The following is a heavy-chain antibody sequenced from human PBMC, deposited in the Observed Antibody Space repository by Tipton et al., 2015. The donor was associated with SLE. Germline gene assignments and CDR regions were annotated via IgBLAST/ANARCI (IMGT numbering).Heavy chain of an antibody. J-gene: IGHJ4*02. D-gene: IGHD6-19*01. CDR2: VYYSGRT. Sequence: LRLSCTVSGDSISSSSYYWGWIRQSPGKGLEWIGNVYYSGRTYYNPSLKSRVSISLDMSRNQFSLRLNSGTAADTAVYYCARGVRSLAGPDFDYWGQGILVIVSS. CDR3: ARGVRSLAGPDFDY. CDR1: GDSISSSSYY. V-gene: IGHV4-39*07.